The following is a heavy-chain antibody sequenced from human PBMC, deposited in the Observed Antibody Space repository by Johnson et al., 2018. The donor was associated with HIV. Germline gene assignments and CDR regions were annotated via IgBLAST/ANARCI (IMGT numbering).Heavy chain of an antibody. CDR2: IWYDGSNK. D-gene: IGHD5-18*01. CDR1: GLTFSSYG. CDR3: ARDGRDLVTRGSFDV. Sequence: QVQLVESGGGVVQPGRSLRLSCAASGLTFSSYGMHWVRQAPGKGLEWVAVIWYDGSNKDYADSVKGRFTISRDNSKNTLYLQMNSLRAEDTAVYYCARDGRDLVTRGSFDVWGQGTVVTVSS. J-gene: IGHJ3*01. V-gene: IGHV3-33*01.